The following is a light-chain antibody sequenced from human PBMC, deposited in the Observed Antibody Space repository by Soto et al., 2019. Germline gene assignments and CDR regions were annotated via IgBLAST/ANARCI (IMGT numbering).Light chain of an antibody. J-gene: IGKJ4*01. CDR2: TGS. Sequence: DIQMTQSPASVSSSVGDRVSITCRASQGMISWLAWYQQKPGRAPTLLIYTGSSLQSGVTSRFSGTGSGTDFTLTISSLQPEDVETYYCQQANSFHLTFGGGTKVEIK. CDR3: QQANSFHLT. CDR1: QGMISW. V-gene: IGKV1-12*01.